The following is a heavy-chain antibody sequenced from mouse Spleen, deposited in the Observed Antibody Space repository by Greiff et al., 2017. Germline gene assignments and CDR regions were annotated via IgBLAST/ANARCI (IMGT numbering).Heavy chain of an antibody. CDR2: IDPEDGDT. CDR3: TTWGQLGPYYYAMDY. Sequence: EVKLMESGAELVRPGASVKLSCTASGFNIKDYYMHWVKQRPEQGLEWIGRIDPEDGDTEYAPKFQGKATMTADTSSNTAYLQLSSLTSEDTAVYYCTTWGQLGPYYYAMDYWGQGTSVTVSS. D-gene: IGHD3-2*01. V-gene: IGHV14-1*01. J-gene: IGHJ4*01. CDR1: GFNIKDYY.